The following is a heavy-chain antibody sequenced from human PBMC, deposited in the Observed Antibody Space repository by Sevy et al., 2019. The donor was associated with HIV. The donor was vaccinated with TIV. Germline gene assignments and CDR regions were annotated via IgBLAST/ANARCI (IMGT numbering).Heavy chain of an antibody. V-gene: IGHV3-23*01. CDR3: AKDLRYYDICGSDY. J-gene: IGHJ4*02. CDR1: GFTFSSFA. D-gene: IGHD3-9*01. CDR2: LGGSGGNT. Sequence: GGSLRLSCAASGFTFSSFALSWVRQAPGKGLEWVSSLGGSGGNTFYADSVKGRFAISRDNSKNTLDLEMHSLRAEDTAVYYCAKDLRYYDICGSDYWGQGTLVTVSS.